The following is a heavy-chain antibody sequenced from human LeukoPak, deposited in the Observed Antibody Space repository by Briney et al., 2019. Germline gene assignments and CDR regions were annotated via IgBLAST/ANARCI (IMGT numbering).Heavy chain of an antibody. J-gene: IGHJ4*02. CDR3: ARVSGESSGTSYSNQYFDY. Sequence: SVKVSCKASGGTFGTFPLSWVRQAPGQGLEWMGVITPILGRTNYAQKFQGRVTVTTDEPPTTAYMELSSLRFEDTAMYYCARVSGESSGTSYSNQYFDYWGQGSLVTVSS. CDR1: GGTFGTFP. V-gene: IGHV1-69*16. CDR2: ITPILGRT. D-gene: IGHD2-21*01.